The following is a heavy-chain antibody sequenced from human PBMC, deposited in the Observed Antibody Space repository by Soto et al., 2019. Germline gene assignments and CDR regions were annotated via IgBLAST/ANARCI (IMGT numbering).Heavy chain of an antibody. CDR2: ISSSSSTI. V-gene: IGHV3-48*01. Sequence: EVQLVESGGGLVQPGGSLRLSCAASGFTFSSYSMNWVRQAPGKGLEWVSYISSSSSTIYYADSVKGRFTISRDNAKNSLYLQMNSLRAEDTAVYYCAREQLLWFGGGMDVWGQGTTVTVSS. D-gene: IGHD3-10*01. CDR1: GFTFSSYS. J-gene: IGHJ6*02. CDR3: AREQLLWFGGGMDV.